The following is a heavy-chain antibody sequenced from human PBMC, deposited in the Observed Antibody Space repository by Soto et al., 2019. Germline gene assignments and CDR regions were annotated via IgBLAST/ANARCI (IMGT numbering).Heavy chain of an antibody. V-gene: IGHV4-61*01. J-gene: IGHJ6*02. CDR3: ERGVEMDPYYYYGMDL. CDR2: IYYSGST. Sequence: PSETLSLTCTVSGGSVSSGSYYWSWIRQPPGKGLEWIGYIYYSGSTNYNPSLKSRVTISVDTSKNQFSLKLSSVTAAETAVYYCERGVEMDPYYYYGMDLWGQGTTVTVSS. CDR1: GGSVSSGSYY. D-gene: IGHD2-21*01.